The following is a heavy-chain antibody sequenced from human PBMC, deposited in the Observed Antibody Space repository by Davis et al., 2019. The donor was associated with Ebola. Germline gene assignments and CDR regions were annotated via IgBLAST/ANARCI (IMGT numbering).Heavy chain of an antibody. D-gene: IGHD3-3*01. CDR2: IIPIFGTA. CDR1: GGTFSSYA. CDR3: ARDLSFIRAGVVIMGACDI. Sequence: SVKVSCKASGGTFSSYAISWVRQAPGQGLEWMGGIIPIFGTANYAQKFQGRVTITADESTSTAYMELSSLRSEDTAVYYCARDLSFIRAGVVIMGACDIWGQGTMVTVSS. V-gene: IGHV1-69*13. J-gene: IGHJ3*02.